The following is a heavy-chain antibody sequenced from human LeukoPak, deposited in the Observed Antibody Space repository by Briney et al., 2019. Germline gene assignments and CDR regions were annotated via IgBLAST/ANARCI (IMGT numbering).Heavy chain of an antibody. J-gene: IGHJ4*02. CDR1: GYSISSGYY. V-gene: IGHV4-38-2*01. CDR3: ASLTPADYDFWSGYYRKQSFDY. D-gene: IGHD3-3*01. CDR2: IYHSGST. Sequence: SSETLSLTCAVSGYSISSGYYWGWIRQPPGQGLEWIGSIYHSGSTYYNPSLKSRVTISVDTSKNQFSLKLSSVTAADTAVYYCASLTPADYDFWSGYYRKQSFDYWGQGTLVTVSS.